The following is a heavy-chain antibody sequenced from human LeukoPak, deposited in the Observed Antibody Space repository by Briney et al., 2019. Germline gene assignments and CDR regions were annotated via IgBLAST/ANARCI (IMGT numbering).Heavy chain of an antibody. D-gene: IGHD3-22*01. Sequence: PGGSLRLSCAASGFSFSTYAMRWVRQAPGEGLEWVSDISGSSGSNTYYADSVKGRFTISRDNSKNTVYLQMNSLRADDTAVYYCAKARIPSGNGYYSDWGQGTLVTVSS. CDR3: AKARIPSGNGYYSD. CDR2: ISGSSGSNT. V-gene: IGHV3-23*01. CDR1: GFSFSTYA. J-gene: IGHJ4*02.